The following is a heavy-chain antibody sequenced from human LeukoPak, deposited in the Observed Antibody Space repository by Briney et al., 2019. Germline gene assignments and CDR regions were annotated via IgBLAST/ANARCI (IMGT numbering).Heavy chain of an antibody. D-gene: IGHD2-2*02. V-gene: IGHV3-30*02. CDR3: AKDDIVVVPAAIDFDY. CDR1: GFTFSSYG. Sequence: GGSLRLSCAASGFTFSSYGMHWVRQAPGKGLEWVAFIRYDGSNKYYADSVKGRFTISRDNSKNTLYLQMNSLRAEDTAVYYCAKDDIVVVPAAIDFDYWGRGTLVTVSS. CDR2: IRYDGSNK. J-gene: IGHJ4*02.